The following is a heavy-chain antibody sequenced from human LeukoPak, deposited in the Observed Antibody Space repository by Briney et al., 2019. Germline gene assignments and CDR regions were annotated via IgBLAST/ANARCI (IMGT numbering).Heavy chain of an antibody. CDR1: GNSISTSKSY. Sequence: PSETLSLTCTVSGNSISTSKSYWGWIRQPPLKGLEWIGYIHYSGSTNYNPSLKSRVTISVDTSKNQFSLKLSSVTAADTAVYYCAASYAYSYYYYMDVWGKGTTVTVSS. V-gene: IGHV4-61*05. CDR2: IHYSGST. J-gene: IGHJ6*03. CDR3: AASYAYSYYYYMDV.